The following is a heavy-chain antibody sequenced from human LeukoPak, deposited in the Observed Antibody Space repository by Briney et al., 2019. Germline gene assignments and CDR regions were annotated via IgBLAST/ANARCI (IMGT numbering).Heavy chain of an antibody. V-gene: IGHV4-4*07. CDR1: GGSITGYY. Sequence: SETLSLTCTVSGGSITGYYWNWVWQPAGKGLEWIGRIYSSGSINYNPSLKSRVTMSVDTSKNRFSLRLNSVTAADTAVYYCARGDNWTGYFGYWGQGTLVTVSS. J-gene: IGHJ4*02. D-gene: IGHD3/OR15-3a*01. CDR3: ARGDNWTGYFGY. CDR2: IYSSGSI.